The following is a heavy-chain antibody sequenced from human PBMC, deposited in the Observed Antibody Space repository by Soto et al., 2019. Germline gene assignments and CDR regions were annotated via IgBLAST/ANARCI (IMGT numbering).Heavy chain of an antibody. Sequence: EVQLVESGGGLVQPGGSLRLSCAASGFAFSSFHMNWVRQAPGRGLEWVAYITSSSDTIYYSDSVKGRFTISRDNGKNSLFPQMNSLRDEDTTVYYSARVVVAIPPGYYYAMDVWGQGTTVTVSS. D-gene: IGHD3-22*01. J-gene: IGHJ6*02. CDR2: ITSSSDTI. CDR3: ARVVVAIPPGYYYAMDV. CDR1: GFAFSSFH. V-gene: IGHV3-48*02.